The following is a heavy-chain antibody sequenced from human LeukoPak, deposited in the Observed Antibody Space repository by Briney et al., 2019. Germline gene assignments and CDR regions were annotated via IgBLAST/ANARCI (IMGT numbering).Heavy chain of an antibody. J-gene: IGHJ5*02. Sequence: SGTLSLTCAVSGGSISSSNWWSWVRQPPGKGLEWIGEIYHSGSTNYNPSLKSRVTISVDKPKNQFSLKLSSVTAADTAVYYCARYLAAANWFDPWGQGTLVTVSS. CDR1: GGSISSSNW. V-gene: IGHV4-4*02. CDR2: IYHSGST. D-gene: IGHD6-13*01. CDR3: ARYLAAANWFDP.